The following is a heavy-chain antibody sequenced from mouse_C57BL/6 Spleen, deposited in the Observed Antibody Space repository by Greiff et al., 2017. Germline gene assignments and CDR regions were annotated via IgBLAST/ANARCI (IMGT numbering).Heavy chain of an antibody. CDR2: INPGSGGT. V-gene: IGHV1-54*01. CDR3: VRYDYGGSVDY. Sequence: VQLQQPGAELVRPGTSVKVSCKASGYAFTNYLIEWVKQRPGQGLEWIGVINPGSGGTNYNEKFKGKATLTADKSSSTAYMQLSRLTSGDSAVYFCVRYDYGGSVDYWGQGTTLTVSS. CDR1: GYAFTNYL. J-gene: IGHJ2*01. D-gene: IGHD2-4*01.